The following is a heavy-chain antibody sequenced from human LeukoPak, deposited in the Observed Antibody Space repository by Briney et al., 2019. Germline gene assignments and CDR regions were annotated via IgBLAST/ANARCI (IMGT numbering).Heavy chain of an antibody. CDR1: GFSFSNYA. CDR3: ARGEQSSDY. Sequence: GGSLRLSCVASGFSFSNYAMNWVRQAPGKGLEWVSYISSSSSTIYYADSVKGRFTISRDNAKNSLYLQMNSLRDEDTAVYYCARGEQSSDYWGQGILVTVSS. CDR2: ISSSSSTI. J-gene: IGHJ4*02. D-gene: IGHD6-13*01. V-gene: IGHV3-48*02.